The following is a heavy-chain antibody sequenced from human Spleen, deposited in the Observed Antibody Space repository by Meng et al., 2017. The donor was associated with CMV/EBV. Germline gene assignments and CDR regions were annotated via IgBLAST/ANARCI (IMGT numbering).Heavy chain of an antibody. CDR2: IYYSGRT. J-gene: IGHJ5*02. D-gene: IGHD4-11*01. V-gene: IGHV4-59*01. CDR1: GDSISSYY. CDR3: ARDPTGFTWFDP. Sequence: SETLSLTCSVSGDSISSYYWNWIRQPPGKGLEWIGFIYYSGRTNYNPSLKSRVTMSVDTSKSQFSLKLSSVTAADTAVYYCARDPTGFTWFDPWGQGTLVTVSS.